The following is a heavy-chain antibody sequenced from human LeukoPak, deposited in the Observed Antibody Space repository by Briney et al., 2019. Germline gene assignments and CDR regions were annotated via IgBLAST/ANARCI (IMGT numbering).Heavy chain of an antibody. V-gene: IGHV4-59*01. J-gene: IGHJ6*02. Sequence: PSETLSLTCTVSGGSISSYYWSWIRQPPGKGLEWIGYIYYSGSTNYNPSLKSRVTISVDTSKNQFSLKLSSVTAADTAVYYCAREFQDSSSWSWMDVWGQGTTVTVSS. D-gene: IGHD6-13*01. CDR2: IYYSGST. CDR1: GGSISSYY. CDR3: AREFQDSSSWSWMDV.